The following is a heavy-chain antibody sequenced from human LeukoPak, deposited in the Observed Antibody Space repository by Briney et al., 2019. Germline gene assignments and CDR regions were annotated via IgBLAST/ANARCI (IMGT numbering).Heavy chain of an antibody. V-gene: IGHV3-74*01. CDR3: IRGLAPYYGFFDY. Sequence: PWGSLSLSCAASGFTFSSHWMHWVRQAPGKGLEWVSRVSTDGSNTYCADSVKGRFTISRDNAKNTLYLQMSSLRAEDTAMYYCIRGLAPYYGFFDYWGQGSLVTVSS. D-gene: IGHD3-10*01. CDR2: VSTDGSNT. CDR1: GFTFSSHW. J-gene: IGHJ4*02.